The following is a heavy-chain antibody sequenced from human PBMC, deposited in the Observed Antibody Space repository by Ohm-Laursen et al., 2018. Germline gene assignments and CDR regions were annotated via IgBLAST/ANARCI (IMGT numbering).Heavy chain of an antibody. CDR2: IGSSGSPK. D-gene: IGHD3-22*01. Sequence: GSLRLSCSASGFTFSNYWMSWVRQTPGKGLEWVSYIGSSGSPKYYADSVKGRFTISRDNSKNTLYLQMNSLRAEDTAVYYCASTRFYDSSGYDEYYFDYWGQGTLVTVSS. CDR1: GFTFSNYW. CDR3: ASTRFYDSSGYDEYYFDY. J-gene: IGHJ4*02. V-gene: IGHV3-48*01.